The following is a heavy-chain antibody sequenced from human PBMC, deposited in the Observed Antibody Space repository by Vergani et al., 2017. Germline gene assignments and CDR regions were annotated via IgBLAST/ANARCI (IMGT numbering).Heavy chain of an antibody. CDR1: GFTFNQYG. Sequence: QVQLLESVGGVVQPGRSLRLSCAASGFTFNQYGMHLGRQAAGTGLEWVAVRWYDGNNKQYADSEKRRFTISRDNSKNTMYLQMNSLRDEDTGVYYYAREVRLLYNRFFQWGQGTLVNVSP. CDR2: RWYDGNNK. J-gene: IGHJ4*01. V-gene: IGHV3-33*01. CDR3: AREVRLLYNRFFQ. D-gene: IGHD1-14*01.